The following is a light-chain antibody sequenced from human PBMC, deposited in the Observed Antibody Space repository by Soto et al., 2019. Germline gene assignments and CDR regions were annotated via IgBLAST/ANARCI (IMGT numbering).Light chain of an antibody. Sequence: QSALTQPASVSGSPGQSITISCTGTSSDVGGYNYVSWYQQHPGKAPKLMIYEVSNRPSGVSNRFSGSKSGNTASLTISGHQAAEGADDYYRCYTGSSPRVFGGGTKLTVL. CDR2: EVS. V-gene: IGLV2-14*01. CDR3: RCYTGSSPRV. J-gene: IGLJ3*02. CDR1: SSDVGGYNY.